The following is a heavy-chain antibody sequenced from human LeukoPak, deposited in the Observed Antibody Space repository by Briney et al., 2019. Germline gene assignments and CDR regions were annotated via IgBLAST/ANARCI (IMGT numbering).Heavy chain of an antibody. CDR1: GFTFDRYA. J-gene: IGHJ6*03. CDR2: ISYDGSKK. D-gene: IGHD1-1*01. Sequence: GKSLRLSCAGSGFTFDRYAIHWVRQAPGKGLEWLSIISYDGSKKYDADSVKGRFSISRDNSKNTLYLQLNSLRSDDTAAYSCARASGTDRNSDFYYMDVWGKGTTVTVSS. CDR3: ARASGTDRNSDFYYMDV. V-gene: IGHV3-30*04.